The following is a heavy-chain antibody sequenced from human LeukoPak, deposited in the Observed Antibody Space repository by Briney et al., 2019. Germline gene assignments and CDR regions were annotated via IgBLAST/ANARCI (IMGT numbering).Heavy chain of an antibody. CDR1: GYTFHSYW. CDR3: ARHESYYDSSGLPSDY. CDR2: IYPGDSDT. Sequence: GESLKISCKGSGYTFHSYWIAWVRQMPGKGLEWMGIIYPGDSDTRYSPSFQGQVTISADKSISTAYLQWSSLKASDTAMYYCARHESYYDSSGLPSDYWGQGTLVTVSS. D-gene: IGHD3-22*01. V-gene: IGHV5-51*01. J-gene: IGHJ4*02.